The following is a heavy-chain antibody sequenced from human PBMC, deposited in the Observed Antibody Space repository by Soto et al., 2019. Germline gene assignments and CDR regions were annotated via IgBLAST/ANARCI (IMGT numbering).Heavy chain of an antibody. D-gene: IGHD6-13*01. V-gene: IGHV4-34*01. CDR1: GGSFSGYY. J-gene: IGHJ4*02. CDR3: ARVGAAAGFDY. CDR2: INHSGST. Sequence: QVQLQQWGAGLLKPSETLSLTCAVYGGSFSGYYWSWIRQPPGKGLEWIGEINHSGSTNYNPSLKSRFTISVDTSKNQFSLKLSSVTAADTAVYYWARVGAAAGFDYWGQGTLVTVSS.